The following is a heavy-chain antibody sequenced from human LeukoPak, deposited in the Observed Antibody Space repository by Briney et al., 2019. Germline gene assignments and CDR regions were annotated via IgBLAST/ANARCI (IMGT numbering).Heavy chain of an antibody. CDR3: ARSIGLTGGGVDV. CDR2: ISGNGIST. CDR1: GFTFTNYA. J-gene: IGHJ6*02. V-gene: IGHV3-23*01. Sequence: PGGSLRLSCAASGFTFTNYAMSWVRQAPGKGLEWVSGISGNGISTYYAGSVKGRFTISRDNAKKTLYLQMNSLRAEDTAVYYCARSIGLTGGGVDVWGQGTTVTVSS. D-gene: IGHD3-9*01.